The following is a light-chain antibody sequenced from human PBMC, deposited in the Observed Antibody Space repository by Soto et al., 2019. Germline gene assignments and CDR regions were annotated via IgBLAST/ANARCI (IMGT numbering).Light chain of an antibody. Sequence: QSVLTQPPSASGTPGQRVTISCSGSSSNIGSNTVNWYQQLPGTTPKHLIYSNNQRPSGVPDRFSGSKSGTSASLAISGLQSEDEADYYCAAWDDRLNGWVFGGGTQLTVL. CDR2: SNN. CDR1: SSNIGSNT. J-gene: IGLJ3*02. V-gene: IGLV1-44*01. CDR3: AAWDDRLNGWV.